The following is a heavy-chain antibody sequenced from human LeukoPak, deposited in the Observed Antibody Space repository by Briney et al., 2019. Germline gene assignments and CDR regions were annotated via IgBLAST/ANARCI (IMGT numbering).Heavy chain of an antibody. CDR1: GGSISSGGYS. J-gene: IGHJ5*02. Sequence: SQTLSLTCAVSGGSISSGGYSWSWIRQPPGKGLEWTGYIYHSGSTHYNPSLKSRVTISVDRSKNQFSLKLSSVTAADTAVYYCARVPYSSSYPDWFDPWGQGTLVTVSS. D-gene: IGHD6-13*01. CDR2: IYHSGST. CDR3: ARVPYSSSYPDWFDP. V-gene: IGHV4-30-2*01.